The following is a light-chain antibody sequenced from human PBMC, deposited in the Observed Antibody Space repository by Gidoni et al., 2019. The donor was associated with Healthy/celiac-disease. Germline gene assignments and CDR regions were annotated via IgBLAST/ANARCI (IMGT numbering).Light chain of an antibody. V-gene: IGKV3-11*01. CDR3: QQRRRALT. Sequence: EIVLTQSPATLSLSPGERATLSCRASQSVSSYLAWYQQKPGQAPRLLIYDASNRATGIPARFSGSGSGTDFTLTISSLEPEDFAVYYCQQRRRALTFXGXTKVEIK. J-gene: IGKJ4*01. CDR2: DAS. CDR1: QSVSSY.